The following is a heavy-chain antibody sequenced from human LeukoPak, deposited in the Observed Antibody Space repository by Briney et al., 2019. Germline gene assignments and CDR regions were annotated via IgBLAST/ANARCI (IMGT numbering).Heavy chain of an antibody. D-gene: IGHD3-16*01. CDR2: VYPGGSQT. CDR3: ARQLTMGFDY. J-gene: IGHJ4*02. CDR1: GYTFANYW. V-gene: IGHV5-51*01. Sequence: GESLKISCTGSGYTFANYWIGWVRQMPGKGLEWMGIVYPGGSQTKYSPSFQGQVTVSADKSISTAYLQWSSLKASDTAMYYCARQLTMGFDYWGQGTLVTVSS.